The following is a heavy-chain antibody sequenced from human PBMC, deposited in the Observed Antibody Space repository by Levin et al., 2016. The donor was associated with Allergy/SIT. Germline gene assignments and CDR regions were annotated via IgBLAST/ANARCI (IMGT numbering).Heavy chain of an antibody. CDR1: GGSISSGGYS. J-gene: IGHJ4*02. CDR2: IYHSGST. Sequence: SETLSLTCAVSGGSISSGGYSWSWIRQPPGKGLEWIGYIYHSGSTYYNPSLKSRVTISVDRSKNQFSLKLSSVTAADTAVYYCARDLVVKGHYYFDYWGQGTLVTVSS. D-gene: IGHD3-22*01. CDR3: ARDLVVKGHYYFDY. V-gene: IGHV4-30-2*01.